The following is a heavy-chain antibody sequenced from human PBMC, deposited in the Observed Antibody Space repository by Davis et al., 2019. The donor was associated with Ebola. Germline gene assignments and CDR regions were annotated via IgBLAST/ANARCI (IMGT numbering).Heavy chain of an antibody. Sequence: ASVKVSCKASGYTFTSYAMHWVRQAPGQRLEWMGWINAGNGNTKYSQKLQGRVTITRDTSASTAYMELSILRSEDTAVYYCARDWGIWQWRSFGMDVWGQGTTVTVSS. J-gene: IGHJ6*02. CDR3: ARDWGIWQWRSFGMDV. CDR2: INAGNGNT. V-gene: IGHV1-3*01. CDR1: GYTFTSYA. D-gene: IGHD6-19*01.